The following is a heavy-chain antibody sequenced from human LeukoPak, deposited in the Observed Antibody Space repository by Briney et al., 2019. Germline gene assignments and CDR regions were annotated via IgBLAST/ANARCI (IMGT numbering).Heavy chain of an antibody. CDR2: IYHSGST. D-gene: IGHD3-22*01. V-gene: IGHV4-38-2*02. CDR1: GYSIRSGDY. J-gene: IGHJ3*02. Sequence: SETLSLTCTVSGYSIRSGDYWGWIRQPPGKGLEWIGNIYHSGSTYYNPSLKSRVTISVDTSKNQFSLKLSSVTAADTAVYYCARRGYYYDSSGYYYAAFDIWGQGTMVTVSS. CDR3: ARRGYYYDSSGYYYAAFDI.